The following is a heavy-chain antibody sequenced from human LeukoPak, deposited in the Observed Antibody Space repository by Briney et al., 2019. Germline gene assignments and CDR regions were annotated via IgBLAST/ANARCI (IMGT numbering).Heavy chain of an antibody. CDR3: ARDSIGSGYSSSWYVSWFDP. V-gene: IGHV4-4*07. Sequence: SETLSLTCTVSGGSISSYYWSWIRQPAGKGLEWIGRIYTSGSTNYNPSLKSRVTMSVDTSKNQFSLKLSSVTAADTAVYYCARDSIGSGYSSSWYVSWFDPWGQGTLVTVSS. J-gene: IGHJ5*02. D-gene: IGHD6-13*01. CDR2: IYTSGST. CDR1: GGSISSYY.